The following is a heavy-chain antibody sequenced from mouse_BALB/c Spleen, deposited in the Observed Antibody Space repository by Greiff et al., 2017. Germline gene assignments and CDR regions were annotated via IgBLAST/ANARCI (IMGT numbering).Heavy chain of an antibody. V-gene: IGHV1-7*01. CDR1: GYTFTSYW. J-gene: IGHJ4*01. Sequence: QVQLQQSGAELAKPGASVKMSCKASGYTFTSYWMHWVKQRPGQGLEWIGYINPSTGYTECNQKFKDKATLTADKSSSTAYMQLSSLTSEDSAVYYCARYGNYDYAMDYWGQGTSVTVSS. D-gene: IGHD2-1*01. CDR2: INPSTGYT. CDR3: ARYGNYDYAMDY.